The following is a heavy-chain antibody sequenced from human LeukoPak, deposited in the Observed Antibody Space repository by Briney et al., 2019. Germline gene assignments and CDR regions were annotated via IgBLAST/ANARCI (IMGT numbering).Heavy chain of an antibody. CDR1: GFTFSSHW. CDR3: ARVHLQYYYYYYMDV. CDR2: INKDGSEQ. V-gene: IGHV3-7*03. Sequence: GGSLRLSCAASGFTFSSHWMTWVRQAPGKGPEWVASINKDGSEQYYVDSVKGRFTISRDNAKNSLSLQVSSLRAEDTAVYYCARVHLQYYYYYYMDVWGKGTTVTVSS. D-gene: IGHD3-3*02. J-gene: IGHJ6*03.